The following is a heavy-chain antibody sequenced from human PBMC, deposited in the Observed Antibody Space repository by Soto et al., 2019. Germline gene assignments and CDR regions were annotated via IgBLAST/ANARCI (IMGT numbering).Heavy chain of an antibody. V-gene: IGHV1-18*04. CDR1: GYTFTSYG. D-gene: IGHD3-22*01. J-gene: IGHJ4*02. CDR3: ASGYYDSSGYKEFDY. Sequence: ASVKVSCKASGYTFTSYGISWVRQAPGQGLEWMGWISAYNGNTNYAQKPQGRVTMTTDTSTSTAYMELRSLRSDDTAVYYCASGYYDSSGYKEFDYWGQGTLVTVSS. CDR2: ISAYNGNT.